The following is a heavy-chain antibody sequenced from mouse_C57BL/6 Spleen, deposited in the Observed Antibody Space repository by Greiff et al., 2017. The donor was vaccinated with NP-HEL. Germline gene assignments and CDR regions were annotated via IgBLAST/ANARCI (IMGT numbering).Heavy chain of an antibody. CDR2: IDPETGGT. CDR3: TRGGYPVPFAY. D-gene: IGHD2-14*01. Sequence: VKLQQSGAELVRPGASVTLSCKASGYTFTDYEMHWVKQTPVHGLEWIGAIDPETGGTAYNQKFKGKAILTADKSSSTAYMELRSLTSEDSAVYYCTRGGYPVPFAYWGQGTLVTVSA. CDR1: GYTFTDYE. J-gene: IGHJ3*01. V-gene: IGHV1-15*01.